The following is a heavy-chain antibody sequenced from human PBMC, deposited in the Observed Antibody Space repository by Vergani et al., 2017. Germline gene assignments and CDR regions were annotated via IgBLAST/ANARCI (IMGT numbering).Heavy chain of an antibody. CDR1: GYTFTSYG. CDR2: ISAYNGNT. Sequence: QVQLVQSGAEVKKPGASVKVSCKASGYTFTSYGISWVRQAPGQGLEWMGWISAYNGNTNYAQKLQGRVTMTTDTSTSTAYMELRSLRSDDTAVYYCARDHSLYYDFWSGYYELGGMVVWGQGTTVTVSS. CDR3: ARDHSLYYDFWSGYYELGGMVV. D-gene: IGHD3-3*01. V-gene: IGHV1-18*01. J-gene: IGHJ6*02.